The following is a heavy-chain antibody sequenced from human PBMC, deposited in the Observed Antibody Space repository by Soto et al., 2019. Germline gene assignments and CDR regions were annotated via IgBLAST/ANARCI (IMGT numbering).Heavy chain of an antibody. Sequence: QVQLVQSGAEVKKPGSSVKVSCTASGGTFSRYGFTWVRQAPGQGVQWMGGIIPIFGTTHYEQTFQGRLSITAAESTSTVYMQLSSLTSDDTAIYFCARTYYQWEALHYFDFWGQGTLVTVSS. D-gene: IGHD1-26*01. J-gene: IGHJ4*02. V-gene: IGHV1-69*01. CDR1: GGTFSRYG. CDR3: ARTYYQWEALHYFDF. CDR2: IIPIFGTT.